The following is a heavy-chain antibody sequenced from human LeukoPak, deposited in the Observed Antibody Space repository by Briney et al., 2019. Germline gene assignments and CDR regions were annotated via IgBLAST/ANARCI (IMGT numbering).Heavy chain of an antibody. Sequence: PGGSLKLSCAASGFTFSGSAMHWVRQASGKGLEWVSAISGSGGSTYYADSVKGRFTISRDNSKNTLYLQMNSLRAEDTAVYYCAKAPYSSSWNFDYWGQGTLVTVSS. J-gene: IGHJ4*02. V-gene: IGHV3-23*01. CDR1: GFTFSGSA. CDR2: ISGSGGST. CDR3: AKAPYSSSWNFDY. D-gene: IGHD6-13*01.